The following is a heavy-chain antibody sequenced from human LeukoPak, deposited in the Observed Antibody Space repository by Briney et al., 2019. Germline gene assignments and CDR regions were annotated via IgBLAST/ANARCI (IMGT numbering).Heavy chain of an antibody. CDR3: ARGYWSGGSCLENRFGP. Sequence: PSETLSLTCTVSGGSISSYYWSWIRQPPGKGLEWVGYIYYSGSTKYNPSLKSRVTISVATSKNQFSRKLSSVTAADTAVYYCARGYWSGGSCLENRFGPWGQETLVTVSP. V-gene: IGHV4-59*01. CDR2: IYYSGST. D-gene: IGHD2-15*01. J-gene: IGHJ5*02. CDR1: GGSISSYY.